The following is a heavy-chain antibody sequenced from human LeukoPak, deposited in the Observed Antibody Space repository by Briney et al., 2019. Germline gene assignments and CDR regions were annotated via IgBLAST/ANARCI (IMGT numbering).Heavy chain of an antibody. Sequence: GGSLRLSCAASGFTFSSYEMNWVCQAPGKGLEWVSYISSSGSTIYYADSVEGRFTISRDNAKNSLYLQMNSLRAEDTAVYYCARGPLPSTYWGQGTLVTVSS. CDR2: ISSSGSTI. J-gene: IGHJ4*02. CDR3: ARGPLPSTY. V-gene: IGHV3-48*03. CDR1: GFTFSSYE. D-gene: IGHD5/OR15-5a*01.